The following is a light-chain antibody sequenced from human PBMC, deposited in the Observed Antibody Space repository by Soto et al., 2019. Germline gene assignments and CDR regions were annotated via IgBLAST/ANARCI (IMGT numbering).Light chain of an antibody. CDR1: SGSIASNY. CDR2: EDN. V-gene: IGLV6-57*04. CDR3: QSYDSSNLLVI. J-gene: IGLJ2*01. Sequence: NFMLTQPHSVSESPGKTVTISCTRSSGSIASNYVQWYQQRPGSAPTTVIYEDNQRPSGVPDRFSGSIDSSSNSASLTISGLKTEDEADYYCQSYDSSNLLVIFGGGTKATVL.